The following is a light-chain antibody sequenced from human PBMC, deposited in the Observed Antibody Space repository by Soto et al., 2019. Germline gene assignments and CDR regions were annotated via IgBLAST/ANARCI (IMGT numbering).Light chain of an antibody. J-gene: IGKJ1*01. CDR2: RVF. CDR3: MQTTHCPPT. CDR1: QSLMSSDGNTY. V-gene: IGKV2-30*01. Sequence: VVVTQSPLSLPVTLGQPASISCKSTQSLMSSDGNTYLHWFQQRPGQSPRRLIYRVFNRDSEVPGRFSVSGAGTDFTLKISRAEADDVGVYDCMQTTHCPPTFGQVTKVEF.